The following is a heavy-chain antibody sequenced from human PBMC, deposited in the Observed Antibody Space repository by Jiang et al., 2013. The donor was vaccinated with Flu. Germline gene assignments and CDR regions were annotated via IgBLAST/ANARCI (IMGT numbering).Heavy chain of an antibody. D-gene: IGHD6-19*01. J-gene: IGHJ4*02. Sequence: KPTQTLTLTCTFSGFSLSTSGMCVSWIRQPPGKALEWLALIDWDDDKYYSTSLKTRLTISRDTSKNQVVLTMTNMDPVDTATYYCARILAGYSSGWYINNWGQGTLVTVSS. V-gene: IGHV2-70*01. CDR1: GFSLSTSGMC. CDR2: IDWDDDK. CDR3: ARILAGYSSGWYINN.